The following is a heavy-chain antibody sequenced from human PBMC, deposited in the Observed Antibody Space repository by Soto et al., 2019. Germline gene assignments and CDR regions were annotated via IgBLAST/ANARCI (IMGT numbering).Heavy chain of an antibody. J-gene: IGHJ4*02. CDR1: GGSFSGYY. CDR2: INHSGST. CDR3: ARLPGRDYGDPGPIDY. D-gene: IGHD4-17*01. Sequence: PSETLSLTCAVYGGSFSGYYWSWIRQPPGKGLEWIGEINHSGSTNYNPSLKSRVTISVDTSKNQFSLKLSSVTAADTAVYYCARLPGRDYGDPGPIDYWGQGTLVT. V-gene: IGHV4-34*01.